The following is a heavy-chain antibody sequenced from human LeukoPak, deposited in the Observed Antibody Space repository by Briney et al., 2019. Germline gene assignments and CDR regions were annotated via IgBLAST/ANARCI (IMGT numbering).Heavy chain of an antibody. CDR3: ARLDETEYFQH. Sequence: ASVKVSCKTSGYIFTDYYMHWVRQAPGQGLEWMGWINPNSGGTNYAQKFQGRATMTRDTSISTAYMELSRLRSDDTAVYYCARLDETEYFQHWGQGTLVTVSS. V-gene: IGHV1-2*02. J-gene: IGHJ1*01. CDR1: GYIFTDYY. CDR2: INPNSGGT.